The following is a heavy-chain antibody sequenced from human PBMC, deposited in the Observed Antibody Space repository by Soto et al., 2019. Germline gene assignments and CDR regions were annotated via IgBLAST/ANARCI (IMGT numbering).Heavy chain of an antibody. V-gene: IGHV1-69*13. CDR2: IIPIFGTA. CDR3: ARLEYSSSAYYYYGMDV. D-gene: IGHD6-6*01. CDR1: GGTFSSYA. Sequence: SVKVSCKASGGTFSSYAISWVRQAPGLGLEWMGGIIPIFGTANYAQKFQGRVTITADESTSTAYMELSSLRSEDTAVYYCARLEYSSSAYYYYGMDVWGQGTTVTVSS. J-gene: IGHJ6*02.